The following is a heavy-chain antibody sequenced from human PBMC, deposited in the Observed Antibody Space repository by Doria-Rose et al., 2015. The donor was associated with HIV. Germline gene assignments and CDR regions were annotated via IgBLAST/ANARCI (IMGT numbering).Heavy chain of an antibody. V-gene: IGHV3-43D*03. J-gene: IGHJ3*02. CDR1: GFTFDDYA. D-gene: IGHD3-10*01. Sequence: EVQLVESGGVVVQPGGSLRLSCAASGFTFDDYAMHWVRQAPGNGLEWVSLIRWDDAITHYVDSVKGRFTISRDNSRNSLYLQMKSLRTEDTALYYCARAEIYEGRVGDFAFDIWGRGTMVTVSS. CDR3: ARAEIYEGRVGDFAFDI. CDR2: IRWDDAIT.